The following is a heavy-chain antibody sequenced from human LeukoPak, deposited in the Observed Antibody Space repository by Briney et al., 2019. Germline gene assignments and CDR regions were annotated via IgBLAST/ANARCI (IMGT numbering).Heavy chain of an antibody. D-gene: IGHD3-22*01. CDR1: GFTFSNYA. J-gene: IGHJ3*02. Sequence: GGSLRLSCEASGFTFSNYAMSWVRQAPGKGLQWVSVFSGNSGATVYADSVKGRFTFSRDNSKNTLYLQMNSLRSEDTAVYYCARDGLDSSGPVAFDIWGQGTMVTVSS. CDR3: ARDGLDSSGPVAFDI. V-gene: IGHV3-23*01. CDR2: FSGNSGAT.